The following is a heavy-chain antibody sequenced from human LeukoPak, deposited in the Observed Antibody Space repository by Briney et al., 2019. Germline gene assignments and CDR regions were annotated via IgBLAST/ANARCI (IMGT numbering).Heavy chain of an antibody. CDR1: GGSISSSSYY. D-gene: IGHD3-22*01. CDR3: ARDHYYDSRKTFDP. J-gene: IGHJ5*02. CDR2: IYYSGST. Sequence: PSETLSLTCTVSGGSISSSSYYWGWIRQPPGKGLEWIGSIYYSGSTYYNPSLKSRVTISVDTSKNQFSLKLSSVTAADTAVYYCARDHYYDSRKTFDPWGQGTLVTVSS. V-gene: IGHV4-39*07.